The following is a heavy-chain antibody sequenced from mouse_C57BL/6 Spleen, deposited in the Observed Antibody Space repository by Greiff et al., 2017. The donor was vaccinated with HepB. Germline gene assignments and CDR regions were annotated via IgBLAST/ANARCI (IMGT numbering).Heavy chain of an antibody. J-gene: IGHJ2*01. V-gene: IGHV1-81*01. CDR3: ARGFTTVVATGDY. CDR2: IYPRSGNT. Sequence: QVQLKESGAELARPGASVKLSCKASGYTFTSYGIRWVKQRTGQGLEWIGEIYPRSGNTYYNEKFKGKATLTADKSSSTAYMELRSLTSEDSAVYFCARGFTTVVATGDYWGQGTTLTVSS. CDR1: GYTFTSYG. D-gene: IGHD1-1*01.